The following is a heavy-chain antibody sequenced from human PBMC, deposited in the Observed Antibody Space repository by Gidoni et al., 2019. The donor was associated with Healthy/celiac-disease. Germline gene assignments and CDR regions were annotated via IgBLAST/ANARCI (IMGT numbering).Heavy chain of an antibody. CDR1: GLIFSSYA. J-gene: IGHJ4*02. CDR3: AKDTDFCSGWFDY. Sequence: EVQLLESGGGLVQPWRSLRVCCAASGLIFSSYAMSWVRQAPGKGLEWVSAISGSGGNTYYADSVKGRFTISRDNSKNTLYLQMNSLRAEDTAVYYCAKDTDFCSGWFDYWGQGTLVTVSS. V-gene: IGHV3-23*01. CDR2: ISGSGGNT. D-gene: IGHD3-3*01.